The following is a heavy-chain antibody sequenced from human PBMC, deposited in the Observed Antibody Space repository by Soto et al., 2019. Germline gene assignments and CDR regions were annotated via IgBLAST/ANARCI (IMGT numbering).Heavy chain of an antibody. CDR3: TSHPPEWFYGMAV. CDR1: GFTFSGSA. V-gene: IGHV3-73*01. J-gene: IGHJ6*02. CDR2: IRSKANSYAT. D-gene: IGHD3-3*01. Sequence: EVQLVESGGGLVQPGGSLKLSCAASGFTFSGSAMHWVRQASGKGLEWVGRIRSKANSYATAYAASVKGRFTISRDDSKNTAYLQMNSLKTEDTAVYYCTSHPPEWFYGMAVWGQGTTVTVSS.